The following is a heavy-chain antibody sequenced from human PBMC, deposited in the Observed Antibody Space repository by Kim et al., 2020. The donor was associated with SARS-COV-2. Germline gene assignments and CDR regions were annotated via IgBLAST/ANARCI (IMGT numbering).Heavy chain of an antibody. J-gene: IGHJ4*02. D-gene: IGHD3-3*01. CDR2: IYYSGST. V-gene: IGHV4-39*01. CDR3: ARHELKRITIFGVVIITGGFDY. CDR1: GGSISSSSYY. Sequence: SETLSLTCTVSGGSISSSSYYWGWIRQPPGKGLEWIGSIYYSGSTYYNPSLKSRVTISVDTSKNQFSLKLSSVTAADTAVYYCARHELKRITIFGVVIITGGFDYWGRGTLVTVSS.